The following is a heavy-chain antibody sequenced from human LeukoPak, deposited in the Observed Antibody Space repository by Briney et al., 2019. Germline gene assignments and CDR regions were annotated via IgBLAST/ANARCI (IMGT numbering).Heavy chain of an antibody. J-gene: IGHJ4*02. CDR2: ISWNSGSI. Sequence: PGGSLRLSCAASGFTFDDYAMHWVRQAPGKGLEWVSGISWNSGSIGYADSVKGRFTISRDNAKNSLYLQMNSLRAEDTAVYYCARSWGSGSYYPYYWGQGTLVTVSS. D-gene: IGHD3-10*01. CDR3: ARSWGSGSYYPYY. V-gene: IGHV3-9*01. CDR1: GFTFDDYA.